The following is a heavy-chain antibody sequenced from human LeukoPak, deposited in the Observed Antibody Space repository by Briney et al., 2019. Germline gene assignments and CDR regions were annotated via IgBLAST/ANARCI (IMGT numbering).Heavy chain of an antibody. J-gene: IGHJ4*02. V-gene: IGHV3-23*01. CDR1: GFAFSTYA. CDR2: IFGSGAGI. CDR3: AKDRIPDGFYSLDH. Sequence: GGSLRLSCTASGFAFSTYAMNWVRQAPGKGLEWVSVIFGSGAGINYADSVKGRSTISRDNSKNTLYLQMNTLRAEDTAIYYCAKDRIPDGFYSLDHWGQGALVTVSS. D-gene: IGHD3-3*01.